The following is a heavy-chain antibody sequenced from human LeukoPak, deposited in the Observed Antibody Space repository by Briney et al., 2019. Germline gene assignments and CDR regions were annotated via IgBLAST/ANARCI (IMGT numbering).Heavy chain of an antibody. D-gene: IGHD3-16*01. J-gene: IGHJ5*02. Sequence: SETLSLTCTVSGFSISTHYYWGWIRQPPGKGLEWIGYIYYSGSTNYNPSLKSRVTISVDTSKNQFSLNLTSVTAADTAVYYCARFTPQGYGWGGYNRFDPWGQGTLVTVSS. CDR1: GFSISTHYY. V-gene: IGHV4-59*01. CDR3: ARFTPQGYGWGGYNRFDP. CDR2: IYYSGST.